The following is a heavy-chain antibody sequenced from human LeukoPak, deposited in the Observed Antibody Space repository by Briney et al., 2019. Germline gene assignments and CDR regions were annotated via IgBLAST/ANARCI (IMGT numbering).Heavy chain of an antibody. J-gene: IGHJ6*03. CDR2: ISSSSSYI. Sequence: GGSLRLSCAASGFTFSSYSMNWVRQAPGKGLEWVSSISSSSSYIYYADSVKGRFTISRDNAKNSLYLQMNSLRAEDTAVYYCAREGLGWNYNYYYMDVWGKGTTVTVSS. V-gene: IGHV3-21*01. CDR3: AREGLGWNYNYYYMDV. CDR1: GFTFSSYS. D-gene: IGHD6-19*01.